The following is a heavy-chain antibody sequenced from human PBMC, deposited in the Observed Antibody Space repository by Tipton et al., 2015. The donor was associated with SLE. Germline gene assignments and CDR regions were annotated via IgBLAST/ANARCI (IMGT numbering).Heavy chain of an antibody. D-gene: IGHD1-7*01. V-gene: IGHV6-1*01. CDR2: TYYRSKWYN. J-gene: IGHJ4*02. CDR3: AVGRNFPLVY. Sequence: GLVKPSQTLSLTCAISGDSVSSNSAAWNWIRQSPSRGLEWLGRTYYRSKWYNDYAVSVKSRITIIPVTSKNQFSLQLNSVTPEYTAVYCCAVGRNFPLVYWGQGALFTVSS. CDR1: GDSVSSNSAA.